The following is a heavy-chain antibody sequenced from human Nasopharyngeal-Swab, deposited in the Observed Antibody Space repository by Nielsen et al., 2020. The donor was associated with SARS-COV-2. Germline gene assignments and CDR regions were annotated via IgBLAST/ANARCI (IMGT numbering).Heavy chain of an antibody. Sequence: SGPTLVKPTQTITLTCTFSGFSLSTSGVGVGWIRQPPGKALEWLALIYWNDDKRYSPSLKSRLTITKDTSKNQVVLTMTNMDPVDTATYYCAHTQYYDFWSGYYPGYFDYWGQGTLVTVSS. CDR3: AHTQYYDFWSGYYPGYFDY. D-gene: IGHD3-3*01. CDR1: GFSLSTSGVG. V-gene: IGHV2-5*01. CDR2: IYWNDDK. J-gene: IGHJ4*02.